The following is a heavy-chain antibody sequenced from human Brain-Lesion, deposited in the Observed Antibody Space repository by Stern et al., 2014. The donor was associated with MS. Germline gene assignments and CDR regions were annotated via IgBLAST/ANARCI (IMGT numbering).Heavy chain of an antibody. CDR2: INPNTGGT. CDR1: GYIFTGYY. D-gene: IGHD3-3*01. CDR3: ARDQRGITIFGVVTDYYYLGMDV. Sequence: QVQLGQPGAEVKKPGASVKVSCKTSGYIFTGYYIHWVRQAPGQGLEWMAWINPNTGGTKDAQEFQGRVTMSRDTSISTAYVELSSLTSDDTAVYYCARDQRGITIFGVVTDYYYLGMDVWGQGTTVTVSS. J-gene: IGHJ6*02. V-gene: IGHV1-2*02.